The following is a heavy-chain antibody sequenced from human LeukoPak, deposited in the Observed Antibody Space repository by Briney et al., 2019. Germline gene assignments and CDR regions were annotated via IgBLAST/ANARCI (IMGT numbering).Heavy chain of an antibody. D-gene: IGHD1-14*01. CDR1: GFTFTSHD. V-gene: IGHV1-8*01. CDR2: MNPNSGNT. J-gene: IGHJ4*02. Sequence: ASAKVSCKASGFTFTSHDFNWVRQATGQGLEWMGWMNPNSGNTGYAQKFQGRVTMTRNTSISTAYMELSSLRSEDTAVYYCARGRKRGTDYWGQGTLVTVSS. CDR3: ARGRKRGTDY.